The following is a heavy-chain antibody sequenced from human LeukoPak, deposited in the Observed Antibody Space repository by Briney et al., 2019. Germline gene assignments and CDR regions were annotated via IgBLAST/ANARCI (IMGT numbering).Heavy chain of an antibody. CDR1: GFTFGSYG. V-gene: IGHV3-30*18. Sequence: PGGSLRLSCAASGFTFGSYGMHWVRQAPGKGLEWVAVISYDGSNKYYADSVKGRFTISRDNSKNTLYLQMNSLRAEDTAVYYCAKAWGDSRDGFIAFDIWGQGTVVTVSS. D-gene: IGHD6-13*01. J-gene: IGHJ3*02. CDR3: AKAWGDSRDGFIAFDI. CDR2: ISYDGSNK.